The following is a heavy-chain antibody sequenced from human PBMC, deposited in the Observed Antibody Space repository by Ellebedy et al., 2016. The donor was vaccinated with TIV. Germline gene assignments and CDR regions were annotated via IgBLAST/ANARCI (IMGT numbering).Heavy chain of an antibody. D-gene: IGHD1-26*01. CDR2: IDHKGTT. J-gene: IGHJ4*02. Sequence: MPSETLSLTCAVYGGSFTSYYWSWIRQSPGKGLEWFGEIDHKGTTTYNPSLESRFIISVDTSKNQFSVKVRSVTDADTGIYYGAKSGNYARSSLFDYWGQGNLVTVSS. CDR1: GGSFTSYY. CDR3: AKSGNYARSSLFDY. V-gene: IGHV4-34*01.